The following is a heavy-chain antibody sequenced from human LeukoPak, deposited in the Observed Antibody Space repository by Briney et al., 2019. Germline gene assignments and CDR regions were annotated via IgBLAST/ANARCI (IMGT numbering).Heavy chain of an antibody. J-gene: IGHJ4*02. CDR2: ISSSGSTI. Sequence: GGSLRLSCAASGFTFSSYEMNWVRQAPGKGLEWVSYISSSGSTIYYADSVKGRFTISRDNAKNSLYLQMNNLRAEDTAVYYCARSRPKVPGDYWGQGTLVTVSS. V-gene: IGHV3-48*03. CDR1: GFTFSSYE. CDR3: ARSRPKVPGDY.